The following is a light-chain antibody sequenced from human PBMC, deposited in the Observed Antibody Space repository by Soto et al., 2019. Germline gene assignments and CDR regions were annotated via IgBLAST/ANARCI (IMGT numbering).Light chain of an antibody. CDR1: QGISNY. Sequence: DIQMTQSPSSLSASVGDRVTITCRASQGISNYLAWYQQKPGKVPKLLIYAASTLQSGVPSRFSGSGSGTDFTLTISSLQPEDVATYYCPKYNSAPPFTFGGGTKVEIK. J-gene: IGKJ4*01. CDR2: AAS. CDR3: PKYNSAPPFT. V-gene: IGKV1-27*01.